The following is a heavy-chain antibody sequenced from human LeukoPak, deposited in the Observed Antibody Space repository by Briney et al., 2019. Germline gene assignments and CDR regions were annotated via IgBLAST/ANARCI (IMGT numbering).Heavy chain of an antibody. V-gene: IGHV5-51*01. D-gene: IGHD6-6*01. Sequence: GASLQISCKGSGYRFTSYWIGWVRRMPGKGLEWMGIIYPGDSDTRYSPSFQGQVTISADKSISTAYLQWSSLKASDTAMYYCARERSSQGYFDFWGQGTLVTVSS. CDR3: ARERSSQGYFDF. CDR1: GYRFTSYW. CDR2: IYPGDSDT. J-gene: IGHJ4*02.